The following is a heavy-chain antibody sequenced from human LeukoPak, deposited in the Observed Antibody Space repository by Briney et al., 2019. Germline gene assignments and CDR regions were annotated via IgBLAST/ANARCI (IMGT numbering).Heavy chain of an antibody. V-gene: IGHV7-4-1*02. J-gene: IGHJ4*02. Sequence: ASVKVSCKASGYTFTSYAMNWVRQAPGQGLEWMGWINTNTGNPTYAQGFTGRFVFSLDTSVSTAYLQISSLKAEDTAVYYCARGPESSSYLAWDFDYWGQGTLVTVSS. CDR2: INTNTGNP. D-gene: IGHD6-6*01. CDR3: ARGPESSSYLAWDFDY. CDR1: GYTFTSYA.